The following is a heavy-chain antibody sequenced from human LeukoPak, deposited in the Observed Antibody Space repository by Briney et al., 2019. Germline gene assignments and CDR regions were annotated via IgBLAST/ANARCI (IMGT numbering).Heavy chain of an antibody. V-gene: IGHV3-7*01. D-gene: IGHD1-26*01. Sequence: PGGSVRLSCAASGFTFTNHWMSWVRQAPGKGLEWVANMNQDGSEKYYVDSVKGRFTISRDNAKNSLYLQMNSLRAEDTAVYYCARQWRELQLGYWGQGTLVTVSS. CDR2: MNQDGSEK. CDR3: ARQWRELQLGY. J-gene: IGHJ4*02. CDR1: GFTFTNHW.